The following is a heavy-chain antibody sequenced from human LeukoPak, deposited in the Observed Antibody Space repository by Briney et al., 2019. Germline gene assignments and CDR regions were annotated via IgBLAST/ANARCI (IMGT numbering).Heavy chain of an antibody. V-gene: IGHV4-30-2*01. D-gene: IGHD3-10*01. CDR3: ARELWFANAPGSWLDP. J-gene: IGHJ5*02. Sequence: PSETLSLTCVVSGDSISSGTYSWSWIRQPPGKGLEWIGYIFHTGITFYNPSLKSRVTISVDTSKNQFSLRLNSVTAADTAVYYCARELWFANAPGSWLDPWGQGTLVTVSS. CDR2: IFHTGIT. CDR1: GDSISSGTYS.